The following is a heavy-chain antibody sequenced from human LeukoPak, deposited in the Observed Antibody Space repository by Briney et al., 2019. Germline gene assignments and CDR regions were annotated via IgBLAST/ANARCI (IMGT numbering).Heavy chain of an antibody. D-gene: IGHD6-13*01. V-gene: IGHV3-30*03. Sequence: GGSLRLSCAASGFTFSSYGMHWVRQAPGKGLEWVAVISYDGSNKYYADSVKGRFTISRDNSKNTLYLQMNSLRSEDTAVYYCASLPSEWQQQLVPYYFDYWGQGTLVTVSS. CDR2: ISYDGSNK. J-gene: IGHJ4*02. CDR3: ASLPSEWQQQLVPYYFDY. CDR1: GFTFSSYG.